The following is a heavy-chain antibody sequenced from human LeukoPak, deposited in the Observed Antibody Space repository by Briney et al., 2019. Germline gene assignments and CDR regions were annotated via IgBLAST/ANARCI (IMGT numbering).Heavy chain of an antibody. V-gene: IGHV3-30*18. CDR3: AKDKSFAAAGYHFDF. J-gene: IGHJ4*02. Sequence: GGSLRPSCAASGFTFSSCAMPWVRQAPGKGLEWVAVIANDGRDKHHADSVKGRFTISRDNSENTVYLQMNSLRSEDSGVYYCAKDKSFAAAGYHFDFWGQGALITVSS. CDR1: GFTFSSCA. CDR2: IANDGRDK. D-gene: IGHD6-25*01.